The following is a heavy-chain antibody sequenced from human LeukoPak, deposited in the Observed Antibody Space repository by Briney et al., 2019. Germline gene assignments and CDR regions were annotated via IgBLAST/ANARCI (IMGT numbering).Heavy chain of an antibody. CDR1: VFTFSSYA. V-gene: IGHV3-23*01. CDR2: ICGSDGST. CDR3: AKGGLGYCSSTSCYRLAAFDI. Sequence: GGSLRLSCAASVFTFSSYAMGWVRPAPAKGLEWVSAICGSDGSTYYADSVRDGFTIPRDNSNNTLYLQMNSLRAEDTAVYYCAKGGLGYCSSTSCYRLAAFDIWGQGTMVTVSS. D-gene: IGHD2-2*01. J-gene: IGHJ3*02.